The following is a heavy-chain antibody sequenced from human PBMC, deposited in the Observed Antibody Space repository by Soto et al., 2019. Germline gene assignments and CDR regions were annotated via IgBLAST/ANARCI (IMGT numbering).Heavy chain of an antibody. CDR1: GGTFNNYG. V-gene: IGHV1-69*01. CDR2: IIPMIGRT. Sequence: QVQLVQSGAEVKKPGSSVKVPCKASGGTFNNYGMGWVRQAPGQGLEWMGGIIPMIGRTNYAQKFQGRLTLTAGASRSTAYMELRSLRSDDTAVYYCASWDYDVLTGYSYDDWGQGTLVTVSS. CDR3: ASWDYDVLTGYSYDD. D-gene: IGHD3-9*01. J-gene: IGHJ4*02.